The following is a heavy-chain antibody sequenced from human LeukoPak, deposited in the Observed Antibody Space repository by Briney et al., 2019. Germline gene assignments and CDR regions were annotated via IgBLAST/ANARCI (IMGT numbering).Heavy chain of an antibody. CDR1: GFTFSDYG. CDR2: IWYDGSNK. Sequence: GKSLRLSCTASGFTFSDYGMHWVSQPPGKGLEWVAIIWYDGSNKTYEDSVKGRFTISRDNSKNTLYLQMNSLRAEDTAVYYCARGVDYYENSGTIDYWGQGTLVTVSS. J-gene: IGHJ4*02. D-gene: IGHD3-22*01. V-gene: IGHV3-33*01. CDR3: ARGVDYYENSGTIDY.